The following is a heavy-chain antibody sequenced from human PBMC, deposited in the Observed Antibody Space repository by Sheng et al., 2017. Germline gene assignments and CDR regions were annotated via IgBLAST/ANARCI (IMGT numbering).Heavy chain of an antibody. CDR1: WLHQQWWLL. CDR2: LLQWEH. CDR3: ARETGSFDY. Sequence: QVQLQESGPRTGEAFTDPVPHLHCLWWLHQQWWLLLELDPPAPREGPGVDWVHLLQWEHLLQPVLKSRVTISVDTSKNQFSLKLSSVTAADTAVYYCARETGSFDYWGQGTLVTVSS. J-gene: IGHJ4*02. V-gene: IGHV4-31*03.